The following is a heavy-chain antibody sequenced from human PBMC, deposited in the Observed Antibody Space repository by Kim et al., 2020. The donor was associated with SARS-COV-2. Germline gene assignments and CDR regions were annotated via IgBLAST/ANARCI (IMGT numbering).Heavy chain of an antibody. Sequence: PSLKSRVTISVDTSKNQFSLKLSSVTAADTAVYYCARAFTMVRGVIPFDYWGQGTLVTVSS. D-gene: IGHD3-10*01. J-gene: IGHJ4*02. CDR3: ARAFTMVRGVIPFDY. V-gene: IGHV4-34*01.